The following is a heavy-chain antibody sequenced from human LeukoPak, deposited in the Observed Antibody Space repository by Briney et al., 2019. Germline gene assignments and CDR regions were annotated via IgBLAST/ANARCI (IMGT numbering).Heavy chain of an antibody. J-gene: IGHJ4*02. CDR1: GFTFSSYS. D-gene: IGHD3-22*01. CDR2: ISGGGGTT. CDR3: AKVPRYYYDSSGHYYFDY. Sequence: PGGSLRLSCAASGFTFSSYSMNWVRQAPGKGLEWVSGISGGGGTTYYADSVKGRFTISRDNSNNTLYLQMNSLRAEDTAVYYCAKVPRYYYDSSGHYYFDYWGQGTLVTVSS. V-gene: IGHV3-23*01.